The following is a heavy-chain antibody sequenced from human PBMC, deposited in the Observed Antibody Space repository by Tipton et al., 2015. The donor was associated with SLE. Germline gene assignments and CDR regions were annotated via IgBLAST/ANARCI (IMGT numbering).Heavy chain of an antibody. CDR3: ARAFDTVDDYGFWKKPHYYMDV. Sequence: SLRLSCAASGFTFSSYWMNWVRQAPGKGLEWVANIKQDGSEKYYVDSVKGRFTISRDNAKNSLYLQMNSLRAEDTAVYYCARAFDTVDDYGFWKKPHYYMDVWGKGTTVTVSS. V-gene: IGHV3-7*03. CDR1: GFTFSSYW. J-gene: IGHJ6*03. CDR2: IKQDGSEK. D-gene: IGHD3-3*01.